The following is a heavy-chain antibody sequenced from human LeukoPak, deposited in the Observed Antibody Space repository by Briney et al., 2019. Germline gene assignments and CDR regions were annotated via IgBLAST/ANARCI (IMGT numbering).Heavy chain of an antibody. V-gene: IGHV3-7*01. Sequence: GGSLRLSCAASGFTFSAYWMTWVRQAPGKGLEWVANINEGGNSKYYVDSVRGRFTISRDKTKDSLYLQMNSLRAEDTAVYYCAELGITMIGGVWGKGTTVTIFS. CDR1: GFTFSAYW. D-gene: IGHD3-10*02. CDR2: INEGGNSK. J-gene: IGHJ6*04. CDR3: AELGITMIGGV.